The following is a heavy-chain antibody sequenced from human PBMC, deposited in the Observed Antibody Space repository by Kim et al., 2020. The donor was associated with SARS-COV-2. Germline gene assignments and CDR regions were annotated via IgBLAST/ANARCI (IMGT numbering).Heavy chain of an antibody. Sequence: SVKVSCKASGDTLSLSVINWVRQAPGQGLEWVGGISPLFRSPDYAQKFQGRVTIIADESTKTAHLELSRLRSDDTAIYYCAREDQKLVQKTYLYAMDVW. CDR2: ISPLFRSP. J-gene: IGHJ6*01. CDR1: GDTLSLSV. V-gene: IGHV1-69*13. CDR3: AREDQKLVQKTYLYAMDV.